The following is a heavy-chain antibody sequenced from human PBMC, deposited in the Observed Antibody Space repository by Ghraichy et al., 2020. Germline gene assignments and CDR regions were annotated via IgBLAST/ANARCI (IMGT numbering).Heavy chain of an antibody. Sequence: SETLSLTCAVSGDSINSIAYYWGWIRQPPGKGLEWIASAHYGATTYYKPSLKSRVIISVDTSKNHLSLKPSSVTAADTAVYFCARQRANYGEWAFDIWGQGTMVTVSS. CDR3: ARQRANYGEWAFDI. D-gene: IGHD4-17*01. CDR1: GDSINSIAYY. CDR2: AHYGATT. V-gene: IGHV4-39*07. J-gene: IGHJ3*02.